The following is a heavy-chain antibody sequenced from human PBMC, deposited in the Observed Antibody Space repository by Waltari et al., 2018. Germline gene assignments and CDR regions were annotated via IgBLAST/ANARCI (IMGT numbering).Heavy chain of an antibody. Sequence: QVQLVQSGAEVKKPGASVKVSCKASGYTFTGYYMHWVRQAPGQGLEWMGGINPNSGGTNYAQKVQGRVTMTRDTSISTANMELSRLRSDDTAVYYCARVSIVGVAEIPGRDYWGQGTLVTVSS. D-gene: IGHD3-3*01. J-gene: IGHJ4*02. CDR1: GYTFTGYY. CDR2: INPNSGGT. CDR3: ARVSIVGVAEIPGRDY. V-gene: IGHV1-2*02.